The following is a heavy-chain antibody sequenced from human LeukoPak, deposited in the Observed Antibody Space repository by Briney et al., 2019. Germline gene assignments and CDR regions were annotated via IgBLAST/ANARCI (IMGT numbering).Heavy chain of an antibody. CDR1: GYTFTSYG. V-gene: IGHV1-18*01. D-gene: IGHD6-19*01. CDR2: ISAYNGNT. Sequence: ASVKVSCKASGYTFTSYGISWVRQAPGQGLEWMGWISAYNGNTNYAQKLQGRVTMTTDTSTSTAYMELRGLRSDDTAVYYCARDRSSSGWSDYFDYWGQGTLVTVSS. CDR3: ARDRSSSGWSDYFDY. J-gene: IGHJ4*02.